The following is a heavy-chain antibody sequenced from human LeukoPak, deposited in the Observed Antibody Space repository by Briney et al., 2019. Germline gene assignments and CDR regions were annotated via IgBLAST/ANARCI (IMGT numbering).Heavy chain of an antibody. Sequence: GGSLRLSCAASGFTFSSYSMNWVRQAPGKGLEWVSSISSSSSYIYYADSVKGRFTISRDNAKNSLYLQMNSLRADDTAVYYCARDWPDYDILTGYFLAQHDDYWGQGTLVTVSS. CDR1: GFTFSSYS. CDR2: ISSSSSYI. D-gene: IGHD3-9*01. CDR3: ARDWPDYDILTGYFLAQHDDY. J-gene: IGHJ4*02. V-gene: IGHV3-21*01.